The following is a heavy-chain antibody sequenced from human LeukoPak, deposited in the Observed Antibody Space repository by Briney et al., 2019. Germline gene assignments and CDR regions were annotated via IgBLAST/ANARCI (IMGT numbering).Heavy chain of an antibody. CDR2: ISGSGGST. J-gene: IGHJ3*02. CDR1: GFTFSSYA. D-gene: IGHD3-3*01. CDR3: AKAFTHYDFWSGYLDAFDI. V-gene: IGHV3-23*01. Sequence: GGSQRLSCAASGFTFSSYAMSWVRQAPGKGLEWVSAISGSGGSTYYADSVKGRFTISRDNSKNTLYLQMNSLRAEDTAVYYCAKAFTHYDFWSGYLDAFDIWGQGTMVTVSS.